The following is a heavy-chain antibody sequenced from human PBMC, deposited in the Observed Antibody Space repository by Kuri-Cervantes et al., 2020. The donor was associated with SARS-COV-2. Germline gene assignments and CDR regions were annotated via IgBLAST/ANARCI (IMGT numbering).Heavy chain of an antibody. V-gene: IGHV3-21*01. D-gene: IGHD3-3*01. CDR2: ISSSSSYI. J-gene: IGHJ6*02. Sequence: GESLKISCAASGFTVSSNYMSWVRQAPGKGLEWVSSISSSSSYIYYADSVKGRFTISRDNAKNSLYLQMNSLRAEDTAVYYCARDRGFGVVIISLYYYGMDVWGQGTTVTVSS. CDR1: GFTVSSNY. CDR3: ARDRGFGVVIISLYYYGMDV.